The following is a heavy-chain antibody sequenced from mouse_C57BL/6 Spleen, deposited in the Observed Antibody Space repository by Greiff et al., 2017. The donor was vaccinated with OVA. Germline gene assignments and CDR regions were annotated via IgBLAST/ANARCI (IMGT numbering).Heavy chain of an antibody. D-gene: IGHD1-1*01. Sequence: EVMLVESGGGLVQPKGSLKLSCAASGFTFNTYAMHWVRQAPGKGLEWVARIRSKSSNYATYYADSVKDRFTISRDDSQSMLYLQMNNLKTEDTAMYYCVRGAFYGSSYYYAMDYWGQGTSVTVSS. J-gene: IGHJ4*01. CDR3: VRGAFYGSSYYYAMDY. CDR1: GFTFNTYA. CDR2: IRSKSSNYAT. V-gene: IGHV10-3*01.